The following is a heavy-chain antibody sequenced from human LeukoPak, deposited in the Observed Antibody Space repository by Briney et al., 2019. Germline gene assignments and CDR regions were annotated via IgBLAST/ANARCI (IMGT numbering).Heavy chain of an antibody. V-gene: IGHV3-7*01. CDR1: GFTFSSYW. CDR2: IKQDGSEK. D-gene: IGHD5-12*01. Sequence: GGSLRLSCAASGFTFSSYWMSWVRQVPGKGLEWVADIKQDGSEKYYVDSVKGRFTISRDNAKNSLYLQMNSLRAEDTAVYYCARDIVATMNNWSDPWGQGTLVTVSS. CDR3: ARDIVATMNNWSDP. J-gene: IGHJ5*02.